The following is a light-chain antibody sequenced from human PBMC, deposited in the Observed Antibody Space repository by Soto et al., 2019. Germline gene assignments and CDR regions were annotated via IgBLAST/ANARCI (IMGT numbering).Light chain of an antibody. Sequence: QSVLTQPPSASGTPGQRVTISCSGSSSNIGSNTVNWYQQLPGTAPRLLIYSNNQRPSGVPDGFSGSKSGASASLAISGLQSEDEADYYCAAWDDSRNGVVFGGGTHRTGL. V-gene: IGLV1-44*01. CDR3: AAWDDSRNGVV. CDR2: SNN. J-gene: IGLJ3*02. CDR1: SSNIGSNT.